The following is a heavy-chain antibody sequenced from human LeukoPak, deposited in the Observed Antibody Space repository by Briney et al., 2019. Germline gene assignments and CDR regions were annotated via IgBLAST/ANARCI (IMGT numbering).Heavy chain of an antibody. CDR1: GGSISSGGYY. D-gene: IGHD3-10*01. CDR3: AREAHYYGSENDIASDY. CDR2: IYYSGST. J-gene: IGHJ4*02. V-gene: IGHV4-31*03. Sequence: PSETLSLTCTVSGGSISSGGYYWSWIRQHPGKGLEWIGYIYYSGSTYYNPSLKSRVTISVDTSKNQFSLKLSSVTAADTAVYYCAREAHYYGSENDIASDYWGQGTLVTVSS.